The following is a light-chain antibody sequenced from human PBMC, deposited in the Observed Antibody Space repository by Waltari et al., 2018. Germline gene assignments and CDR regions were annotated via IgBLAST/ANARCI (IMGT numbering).Light chain of an antibody. CDR3: QQCDSVLYT. CDR1: QGISNY. V-gene: IGKV1-33*01. Sequence: DIQMTQSPSSLSASVGDSVTITCQASQGISNYLNWYQHKPGKAPKLLIYDASSLETGVPSRFSGSGSGTDFSFTISSLQPEDFATYFCQQCDSVLYTFGPGTKVEIK. J-gene: IGKJ3*01. CDR2: DAS.